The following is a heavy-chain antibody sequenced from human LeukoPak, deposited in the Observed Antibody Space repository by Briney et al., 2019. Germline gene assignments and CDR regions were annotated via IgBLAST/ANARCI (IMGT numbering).Heavy chain of an antibody. CDR2: ISGSGGST. CDR1: GFTFSSYA. J-gene: IGHJ4*02. D-gene: IGHD6-6*01. V-gene: IGHV3-23*01. Sequence: GGSLRLSCAASGFTFSSYAMSWVRQAPGKGLEWVSAISGSGGSTYYADSVKGRFTISRDNSKNSLYLQMNSLRAEDTALYYCASSSHSKSLIYWGQGTLVTVSS. CDR3: ASSSHSKSLIY.